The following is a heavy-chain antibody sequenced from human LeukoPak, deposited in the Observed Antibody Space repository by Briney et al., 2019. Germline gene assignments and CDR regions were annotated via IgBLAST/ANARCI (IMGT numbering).Heavy chain of an antibody. V-gene: IGHV1-69*13. J-gene: IGHJ4*02. Sequence: SVKVSCKASGYSFTTYGISWVRQAPGQGLEWMGGIIPVYGPVEYAQKFQGRLTITEDETASTAYMELNNLTSADTAVFYCRLRRRGYTNRVLDYWGQGTLIIVSS. CDR2: IIPVYGPV. CDR1: GYSFTTYG. CDR3: RLRRRGYTNRVLDY. D-gene: IGHD5-18*01.